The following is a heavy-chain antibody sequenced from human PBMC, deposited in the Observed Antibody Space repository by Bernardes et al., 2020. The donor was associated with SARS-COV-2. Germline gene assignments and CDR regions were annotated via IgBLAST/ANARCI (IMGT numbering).Heavy chain of an antibody. CDR2: A. Sequence: ANYAQKFQGRVTITADKSTSTAYMELSSLRSEDTAVYYCARDLTFDPWGQGTLVTVSS. CDR3: ARDLTFDP. V-gene: IGHV1-69*06. J-gene: IGHJ5*02.